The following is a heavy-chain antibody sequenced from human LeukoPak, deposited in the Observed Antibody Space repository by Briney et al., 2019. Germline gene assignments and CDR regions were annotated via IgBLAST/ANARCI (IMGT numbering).Heavy chain of an antibody. Sequence: GRSLRLSCAAAGFTFSIYSMNWVRQAPGKGLEWDSSISSSSGYIYYADSVKGRFTISRDHSKKSMYLQMDCLMSEDTAVYYCARELIVLMVYAINYMDVWGKGTTVTVSS. J-gene: IGHJ6*03. CDR1: GFTFSIYS. D-gene: IGHD2-8*01. V-gene: IGHV3-21*01. CDR3: ARELIVLMVYAINYMDV. CDR2: ISSSSGYI.